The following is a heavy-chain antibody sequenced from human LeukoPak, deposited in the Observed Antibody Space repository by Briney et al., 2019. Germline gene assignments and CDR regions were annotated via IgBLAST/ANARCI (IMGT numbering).Heavy chain of an antibody. CDR2: IYSSGST. D-gene: IGHD1-26*01. V-gene: IGHV4-4*07. CDR1: GGSISSYY. Sequence: SETLSLTCTVSGGSISSYYWSWIRQPAGKGLEWIGRIYSSGSTNYNPSLKSRVTISVDKSKNQFSLKLSSVTAADTAVYYCARDAYGGSYFDYWGQGTLVTVSS. CDR3: ARDAYGGSYFDY. J-gene: IGHJ4*02.